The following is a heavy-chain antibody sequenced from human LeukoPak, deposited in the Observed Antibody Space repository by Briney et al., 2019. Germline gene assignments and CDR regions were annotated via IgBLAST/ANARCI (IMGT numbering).Heavy chain of an antibody. Sequence: SETLSLTCAVYGGSFSGYYWSWIRQPPGKGLEWIGEINHSGSTNYNPSLKSRVTISVDTSKNQFSLKLSSVTAADTAVYYCAEASKYCSGGSCYSSYFDYWGQGTLVTVSS. V-gene: IGHV4-34*01. D-gene: IGHD2-15*01. CDR2: INHSGST. CDR3: AEASKYCSGGSCYSSYFDY. J-gene: IGHJ4*02. CDR1: GGSFSGYY.